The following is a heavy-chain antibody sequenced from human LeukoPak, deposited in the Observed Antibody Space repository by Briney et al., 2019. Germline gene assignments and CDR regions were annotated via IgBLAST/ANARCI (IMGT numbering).Heavy chain of an antibody. V-gene: IGHV4-30-2*01. Sequence: SETLSLTCTVSGGSISSGGYYWSWIRQPPGKGLGWIGYIYHSGSTYYNPSLKSRVTISVDKSKNQFSLKLSSVTAADTAVYYCARAPRRAFDIWGQRTMVTVSS. CDR3: ARAPRRAFDI. CDR1: GGSISSGGYY. D-gene: IGHD1-14*01. CDR2: IYHSGST. J-gene: IGHJ3*02.